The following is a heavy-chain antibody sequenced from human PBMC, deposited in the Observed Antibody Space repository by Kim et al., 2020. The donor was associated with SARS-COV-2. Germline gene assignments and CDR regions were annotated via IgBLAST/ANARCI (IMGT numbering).Heavy chain of an antibody. CDR1: GGSISSGDYY. J-gene: IGHJ4*02. CDR2: IYYSGST. CDR3: ARGPDSSAYYYFDY. D-gene: IGHD3-22*01. Sequence: SETLSLTCSVSGGSISSGDYYWSWIRQPPGKGLEWIGYIYYSGSTYYNPSLKSRVTISVDTSKNQFSLKLSSVTAADTAVYYCARGPDSSAYYYFDYWGQGTLVTVSS. V-gene: IGHV4-30-4*01.